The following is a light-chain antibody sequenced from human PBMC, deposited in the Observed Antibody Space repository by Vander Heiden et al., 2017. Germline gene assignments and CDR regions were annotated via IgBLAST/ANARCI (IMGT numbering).Light chain of an antibody. J-gene: IGKJ4*01. CDR3: MQVLQTPVT. CDR2: LGS. CDR1: QSLLHRNGYNY. V-gene: IGKV2-28*01. Sequence: DIVGTQSPLSLPVTPGEPASISCRSSQSLLHRNGYNYVDWDLQNPEQPPQLLICLGSHRASGVPDSFSGRGSGTDITLRINSVEAEDVGVYYCMQVLQTPVTFGGGTKVELK.